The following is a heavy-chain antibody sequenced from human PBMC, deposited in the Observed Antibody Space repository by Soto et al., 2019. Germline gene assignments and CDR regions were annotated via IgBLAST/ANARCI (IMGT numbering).Heavy chain of an antibody. Sequence: EVQLVESGGGLVQPGGSLRLSCATSGFIFSTYWMHWVRLVPGKGLVWVSRIDTNGRGSVYSDSVKGRFTISRDNAKNTLFLQMNSLRAEDTAVYYCARDHGRDNLIPANAFDILGQGTKVTVSS. CDR1: GFIFSTYW. CDR2: IDTNGRGS. D-gene: IGHD1-1*01. V-gene: IGHV3-74*01. J-gene: IGHJ3*02. CDR3: ARDHGRDNLIPANAFDI.